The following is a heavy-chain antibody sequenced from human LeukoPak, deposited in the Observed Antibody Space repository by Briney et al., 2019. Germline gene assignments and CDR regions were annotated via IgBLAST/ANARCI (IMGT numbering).Heavy chain of an antibody. D-gene: IGHD2-15*01. CDR1: GYTFTSYG. CDR2: VSAYADNT. J-gene: IGHJ4*02. CDR3: ARDCIGCHGFDY. Sequence: ASVKVSCKTSGYTFTSYGTTWVRQAPGQGLEWMGWVSAYADNTNYVQKIQGRVTMTTDTSTSTAHMELRSLRSDDTAVYYCARDCIGCHGFDYWGQGTLVTVS. V-gene: IGHV1-18*01.